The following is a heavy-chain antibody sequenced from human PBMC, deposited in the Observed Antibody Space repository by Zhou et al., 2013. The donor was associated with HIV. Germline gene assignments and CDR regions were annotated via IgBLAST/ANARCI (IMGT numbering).Heavy chain of an antibody. D-gene: IGHD1-26*01. CDR2: INPNSGGT. CDR1: GYSFTGYY. CDR3: ARARSGSYSLFDY. Sequence: QVQLVQSGAALMKPGASVKVSCQASGYSFTGYYMHWIRQAPGQGLEWLGWINPNSGGTNYVQKFQGRVTMTRDTSISTAYMELRSDDTAVYYCARARSGSYSLFDYWGQGTLVTVSS. J-gene: IGHJ4*02. V-gene: IGHV1-2*02.